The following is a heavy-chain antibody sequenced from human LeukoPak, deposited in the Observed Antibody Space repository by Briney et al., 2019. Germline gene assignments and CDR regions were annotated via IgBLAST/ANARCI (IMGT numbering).Heavy chain of an antibody. D-gene: IGHD1-14*01. Sequence: PSETLSLTCTVSGDSSSRFYWSWIRQPPGNRLEWIGNIYNSGSTNNSPSLQSRVTLSVDTSKNQFSLELRSVTAADTAVYYCARQPRGIHGYFDLWGRGTLVTVSS. CDR1: GDSSSRFY. CDR3: ARQPRGIHGYFDL. CDR2: IYNSGST. V-gene: IGHV4-59*01. J-gene: IGHJ2*01.